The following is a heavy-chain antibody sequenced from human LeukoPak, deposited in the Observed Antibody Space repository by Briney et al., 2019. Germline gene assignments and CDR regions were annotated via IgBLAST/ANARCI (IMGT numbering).Heavy chain of an antibody. J-gene: IGHJ4*02. Sequence: GEPLRISCKGSGYSFTTYWISWVRQMPGKGLEWMGKIDPSDSYTNYSPSFQGHVTISTDKSISTAYLHWSSLKASDTAMYYCARLKYYYDSSGYYLDYWGQGTLVTVSS. CDR3: ARLKYYYDSSGYYLDY. V-gene: IGHV5-10-1*01. D-gene: IGHD3-22*01. CDR1: GYSFTTYW. CDR2: IDPSDSYT.